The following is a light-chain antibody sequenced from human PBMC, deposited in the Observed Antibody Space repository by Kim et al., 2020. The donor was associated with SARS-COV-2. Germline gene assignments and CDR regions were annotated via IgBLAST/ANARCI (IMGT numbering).Light chain of an antibody. V-gene: IGLV4-60*03. Sequence: QLVLTQSSSASASLGSSVKLTCTLSSGHSSHIIAWHQQQPGKAPRYLMTLDGGGSYTKGSGVPDRFLGSSSGADRYLTISNLQSEDEADYYCETWDNNTRVFGGGTKVTAL. CDR1: SGHSSHI. CDR2: LDGGGSY. J-gene: IGLJ3*02. CDR3: ETWDNNTRV.